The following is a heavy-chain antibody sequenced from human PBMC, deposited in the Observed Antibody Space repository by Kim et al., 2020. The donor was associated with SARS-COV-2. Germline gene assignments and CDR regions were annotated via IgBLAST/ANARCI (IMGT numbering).Heavy chain of an antibody. V-gene: IGHV3-53*01. Sequence: VKGRFTISRDNSKNTLYLQMNSLRAEDTAVYYCAREHYYDSSGYPYYFDYWGQGTLVTVSS. D-gene: IGHD3-22*01. J-gene: IGHJ4*02. CDR3: AREHYYDSSGYPYYFDY.